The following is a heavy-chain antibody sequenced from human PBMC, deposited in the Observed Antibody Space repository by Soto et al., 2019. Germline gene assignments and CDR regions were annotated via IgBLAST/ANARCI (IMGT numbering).Heavy chain of an antibody. CDR3: AGGPWLLDF. CDR1: GFTVSGNY. V-gene: IGHV3-53*01. CDR2: IFSGGGT. J-gene: IGHJ4*02. D-gene: IGHD2-15*01. Sequence: AGGSLRPLRAVSGFTVSGNYISWVRQAPGKGLECVSVIFSGGGTCYADSVKGRFTISRDNSKNTLFLQMNGLRAEDTAVYFCAGGPWLLDFWGQGTLVTVSS.